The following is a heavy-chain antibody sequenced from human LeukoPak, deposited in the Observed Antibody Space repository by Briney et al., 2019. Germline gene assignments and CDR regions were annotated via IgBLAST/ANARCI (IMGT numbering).Heavy chain of an antibody. CDR3: ARWGYHYDSSGYYDDY. J-gene: IGHJ4*02. V-gene: IGHV1-18*01. CDR1: GYTFTSYG. CDR2: ISAYNGNT. Sequence: GASVKVSCKASGYTFTSYGISWVRQAPGQGLEWMGWISAYNGNTNYAQKLQGRVTMTTDTSTSTAYMELRSLRSDDTAVYYCARWGYHYDSSGYYDDYWGQGTLVTVSS. D-gene: IGHD3-22*01.